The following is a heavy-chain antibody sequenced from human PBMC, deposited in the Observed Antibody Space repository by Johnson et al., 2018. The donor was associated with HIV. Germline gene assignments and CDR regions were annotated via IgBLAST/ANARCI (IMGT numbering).Heavy chain of an antibody. V-gene: IGHV3-30*18. CDR3: AKMAGSYSSPVPFPVKKPREDAFDI. J-gene: IGHJ3*02. Sequence: QEQLVESGGGVVQPGRSLRLSCAASGFTFSSYGMHWVRQAPGKGLEWVAVISYDGSNKYYADSVKGRFTISRDNSKNTLYLQMNSLRAEDTAVYYCAKMAGSYSSPVPFPVKKPREDAFDIWCQGTMVTVSS. CDR1: GFTFSSYG. CDR2: ISYDGSNK. D-gene: IGHD1-26*01.